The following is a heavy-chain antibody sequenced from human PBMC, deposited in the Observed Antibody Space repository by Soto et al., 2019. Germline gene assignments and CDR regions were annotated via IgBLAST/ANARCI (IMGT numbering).Heavy chain of an antibody. V-gene: IGHV3-23*01. Sequence: EVQLLESGGGLVQPGGSLRLSCAASGFTFSSYAMSWVRQAPGKGLEWGSAISGSGGSTYYADSVKGRFTISRDNSKNTLYLQMNSLRAEDTAVYYCAKVHIAAAGSDRWFDPWGQGTLVTVSS. CDR3: AKVHIAAAGSDRWFDP. J-gene: IGHJ5*02. CDR1: GFTFSSYA. CDR2: ISGSGGST. D-gene: IGHD6-13*01.